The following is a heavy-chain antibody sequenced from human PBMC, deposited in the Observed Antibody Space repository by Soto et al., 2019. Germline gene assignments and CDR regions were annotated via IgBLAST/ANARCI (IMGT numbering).Heavy chain of an antibody. D-gene: IGHD3-10*01. J-gene: IGHJ3*02. CDR2: IRYDGTSR. V-gene: IGHV3-11*01. CDR3: ARAVASYDAFDM. CDR1: GFTFSDYY. Sequence: QVQLVESGGGLVKPGGSLRLSCAASGFTFSDYYMTWIRQAPGKGLEWVSHIRYDGTSRHYADTVKGRFTISRDNAKNSLFLQMNSLSAEDTAVYYCARAVASYDAFDMWGQGTLVTVSS.